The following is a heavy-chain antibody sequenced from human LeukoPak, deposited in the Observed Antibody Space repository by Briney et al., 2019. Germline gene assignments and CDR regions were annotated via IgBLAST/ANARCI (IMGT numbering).Heavy chain of an antibody. CDR1: GGSISSGDYY. V-gene: IGHV4-30-4*01. CDR3: ARGPRDYDYVWGSYRCPRFDP. Sequence: KTSETLSLTCTVSGGSISSGDYYWGWIRQPRGRGLEWIEYIYYSGSTYYNPSLKSRFTISVDTSKNQFSLKLSSVTAADTAVYYCARGPRDYDYVWGSYRCPRFDPWGQGTLVTVSS. J-gene: IGHJ5*02. CDR2: IYYSGST. D-gene: IGHD3-16*02.